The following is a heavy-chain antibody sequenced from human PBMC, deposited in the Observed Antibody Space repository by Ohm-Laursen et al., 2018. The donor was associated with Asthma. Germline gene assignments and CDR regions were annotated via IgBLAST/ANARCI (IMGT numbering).Heavy chain of an antibody. CDR2: IWYDGSNK. CDR3: ASNHLGAVYAAFDY. V-gene: IGHV3-33*01. CDR1: GFTFSSYG. J-gene: IGHJ4*02. Sequence: RSLRLSCTASGFTFSSYGMHWVRQAPGKGLEWVAVIWYDGSNKYYADSVKGRFTISRDNSKNTLYLQMNSLRAEDTAVYYCASNHLGAVYAAFDYWGQGTLVTVSS. D-gene: IGHD2-8*01.